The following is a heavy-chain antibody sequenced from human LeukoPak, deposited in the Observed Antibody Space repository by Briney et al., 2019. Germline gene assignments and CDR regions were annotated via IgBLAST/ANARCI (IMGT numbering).Heavy chain of an antibody. CDR2: INPNSGGT. CDR3: ARDMVRGVISWFDP. D-gene: IGHD3-10*01. Sequence: ASVKVSCKASGYIFTNYGLTWVRQAPGQGLEWMGWINPNSGGTNYAQKFQGRVTMTRDTSISTAYMELSRLRSDDTAVYYCARDMVRGVISWFDPWGQGTLVTVSS. V-gene: IGHV1-2*02. CDR1: GYIFTNYG. J-gene: IGHJ5*02.